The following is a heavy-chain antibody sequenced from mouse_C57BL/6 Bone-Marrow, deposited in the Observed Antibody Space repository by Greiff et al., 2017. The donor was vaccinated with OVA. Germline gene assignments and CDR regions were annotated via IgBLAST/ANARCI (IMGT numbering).Heavy chain of an antibody. CDR1: GFNIKDYY. Sequence: EVQLQQSGAELVKPGASVKLSCTASGFNIKDYYMHWVKQRTEQGLEWIGRIDPEDGETKYASNFQGKATITADTSSNTAYLQLSSLTSEDTAVYYCAPLLLQYRYFDVWGTGTTVTVSS. J-gene: IGHJ1*03. CDR3: APLLLQYRYFDV. CDR2: IDPEDGET. V-gene: IGHV14-2*01. D-gene: IGHD1-1*01.